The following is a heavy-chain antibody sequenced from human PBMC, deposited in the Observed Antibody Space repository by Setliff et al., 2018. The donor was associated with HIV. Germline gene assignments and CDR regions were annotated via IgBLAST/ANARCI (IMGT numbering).Heavy chain of an antibody. CDR1: GYSFTRNW. CDR3: ARHRHTAAGTLDAFDI. D-gene: IGHD6-13*01. J-gene: IGHJ3*02. CDR2: IDPSDSHT. V-gene: IGHV5-10-1*01. Sequence: PGESLKISCKGSGYSFTRNWISWVRQMPGKGLEWMGRIDPSDSHTNYSPSFQGHVTISADKSLSTAYLQWSTLKASDTAIYYRARHRHTAAGTLDAFDIWGQGTVVTVSS.